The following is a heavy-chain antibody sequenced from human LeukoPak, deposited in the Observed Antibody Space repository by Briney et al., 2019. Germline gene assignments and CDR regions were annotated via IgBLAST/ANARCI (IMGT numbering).Heavy chain of an antibody. J-gene: IGHJ3*02. CDR2: IKEDGTET. Sequence: GGSLRLSCAASGVMFSSNWMSWVRLAPGKGLEWVANIKEDGTETYYVDSVKGRFTISRDNSKNTLYLQMNSLRAEDTAVYYCARGSLYYDSKSKSGAFDIWGQGTMVTVSS. V-gene: IGHV3-7*01. CDR1: GVMFSSNW. D-gene: IGHD3-22*01. CDR3: ARGSLYYDSKSKSGAFDI.